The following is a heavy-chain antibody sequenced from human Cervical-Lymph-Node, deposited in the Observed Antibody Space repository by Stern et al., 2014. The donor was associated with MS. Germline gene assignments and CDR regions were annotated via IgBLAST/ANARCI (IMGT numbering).Heavy chain of an antibody. V-gene: IGHV1-58*01. CDR3: AAVGGGSGSYGMDV. D-gene: IGHD3-10*01. CDR1: GFSFSSSA. CDR2: IVVGSGYT. J-gene: IGHJ6*02. Sequence: QLGQSGPEVKKPGTSVKVSCKASGFSFSSSAVQWVRQARGQRLEWIGWIVVGSGYTNYAQRFQDRVTITRDVSTRTAYMELSSLRSEDTAVYYCAAVGGGSGSYGMDVWGQGTTVTVSS.